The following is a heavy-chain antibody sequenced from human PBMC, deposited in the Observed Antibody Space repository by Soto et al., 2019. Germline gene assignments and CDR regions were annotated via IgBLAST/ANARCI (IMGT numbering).Heavy chain of an antibody. V-gene: IGHV1-8*01. CDR3: ATAYSGSFNDAFDI. CDR2: MNPNSGNT. J-gene: IGHJ3*02. CDR1: GYTFTSYD. Sequence: ASVKVSCKASGYTFTSYDINWVRQATGQGLEWMGWMNPNSGNTGYAQKFQGRVTMTRNTSISTAYMELSSLRSEDTAVYYCATAYSGSFNDAFDIWGQGTMVTVSS. D-gene: IGHD4-4*01.